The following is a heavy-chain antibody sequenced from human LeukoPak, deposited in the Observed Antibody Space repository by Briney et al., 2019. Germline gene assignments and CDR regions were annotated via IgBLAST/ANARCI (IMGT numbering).Heavy chain of an antibody. V-gene: IGHV3-11*01. D-gene: IGHD6-19*01. CDR3: ARDPMGYSNGWYGY. J-gene: IGHJ4*02. Sequence: GGSLRLSCAASGFTFSDYYMSWIRQAPGKGLEWVSYISSTGKTIYYADSVKGRFIISRDNAKNSLYLQVNSLRAEDTAVYYCARDPMGYSNGWYGYWGQGTLVTVSS. CDR1: GFTFSDYY. CDR2: ISSTGKTI.